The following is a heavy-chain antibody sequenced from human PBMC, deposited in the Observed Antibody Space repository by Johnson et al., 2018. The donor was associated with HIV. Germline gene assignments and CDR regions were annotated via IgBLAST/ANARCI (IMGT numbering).Heavy chain of an antibody. D-gene: IGHD3-22*01. CDR3: AKGHSSGYPKDAFDI. CDR1: GFTFSSYG. Sequence: QVQLVESGGGVVQPGRSLRLSCAASGFTFSSYGMHWVRQAPGKGLEWVAFIRYDGSNKYYADSVKGRFTISRDNSKNTLYLQMNSLRTEDTAMFYCAKGHSSGYPKDAFDIWGQGTIVTVSS. V-gene: IGHV3-30*02. CDR2: IRYDGSNK. J-gene: IGHJ3*02.